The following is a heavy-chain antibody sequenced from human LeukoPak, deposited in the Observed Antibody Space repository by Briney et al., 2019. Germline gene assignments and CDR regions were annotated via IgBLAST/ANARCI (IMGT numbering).Heavy chain of an antibody. V-gene: IGHV3-72*01. CDR2: IKNKANSYTT. CDR3: AKDLRGPLIAVAGTTFDY. CDR1: RFSFSDHY. D-gene: IGHD6-19*01. J-gene: IGHJ4*02. Sequence: GGSLRLSCAASRFSFSDHYMDWVRQAPGKGLEWVGRIKNKANSYTTEYAASAKGRFTISRDDSKNSLYLQMNSLRAEDTAVYYCAKDLRGPLIAVAGTTFDYWGQGTLVTVSS.